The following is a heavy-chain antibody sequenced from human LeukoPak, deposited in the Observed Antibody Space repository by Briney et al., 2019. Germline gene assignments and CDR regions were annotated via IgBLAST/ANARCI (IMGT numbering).Heavy chain of an antibody. CDR2: ISYDGSNK. V-gene: IGHV3-30-3*01. Sequence: GRSLRLSCAASGFPFSNYAMHWVRQAPGKGLEWVAVISYDGSNKYYADSVKGRFTISRDNSKNTVYLQMNSRRAEDTAVYYCARVSRPSYYSGGIDVWGQGTTVTVSS. CDR3: ARVSRPSYYSGGIDV. CDR1: GFPFSNYA. J-gene: IGHJ6*02.